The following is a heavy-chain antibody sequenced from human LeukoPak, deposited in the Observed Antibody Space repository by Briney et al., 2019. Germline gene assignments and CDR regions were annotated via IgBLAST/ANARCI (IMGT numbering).Heavy chain of an antibody. CDR3: AKGPRSVGAVADY. J-gene: IGHJ4*02. V-gene: IGHV3-30*18. Sequence: HPGRSLRLSCAASGFSFSSYGMHWVRQAPGKGLEWVAVISYDGSNKYYADSVKGRFTISRDNSKNTLYLQMNSLRAEDTAVYYCAKGPRSVGAVADYWGQGTLVTVSS. D-gene: IGHD1-26*01. CDR2: ISYDGSNK. CDR1: GFSFSSYG.